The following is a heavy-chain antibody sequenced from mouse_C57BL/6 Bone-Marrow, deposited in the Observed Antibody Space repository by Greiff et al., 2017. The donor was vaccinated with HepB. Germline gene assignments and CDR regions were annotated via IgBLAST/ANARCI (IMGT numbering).Heavy chain of an antibody. D-gene: IGHD1-1*01. V-gene: IGHV1-15*01. J-gene: IGHJ1*03. Sequence: QVQLQQSGAELVRPGASVTLSCKASGYTFTDYEMHWVKQTPVHGLEWIGAIDPETGGTAYNQKFKGKAILTADKSSSTAYMELRSLTSEDSAVYYCTRGILRSYWYFDVWGTGTTVTVSS. CDR2: IDPETGGT. CDR1: GYTFTDYE. CDR3: TRGILRSYWYFDV.